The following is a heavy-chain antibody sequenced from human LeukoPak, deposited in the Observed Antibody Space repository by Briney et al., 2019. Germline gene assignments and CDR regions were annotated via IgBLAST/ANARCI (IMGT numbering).Heavy chain of an antibody. Sequence: GGSLRLSCAASGFTVSSNFMSWVRQPPGKGLEWVSYISSSTINIYYADSVKGRFTISRDDAKSSLYLQMNSLRDEDTAVYYCARDGYAKFDYWGQGSLVTVSS. D-gene: IGHD5-18*01. V-gene: IGHV3-48*02. CDR3: ARDGYAKFDY. J-gene: IGHJ4*02. CDR2: ISSSTINI. CDR1: GFTVSSNF.